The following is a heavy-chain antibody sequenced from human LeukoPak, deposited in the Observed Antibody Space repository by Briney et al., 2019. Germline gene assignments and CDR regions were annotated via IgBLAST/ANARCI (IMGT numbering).Heavy chain of an antibody. Sequence: SETLSLTCTVSGGSISSYYWSWIRQPAGKGLEWIGRIYTSGSTNYNPSLKSRVTMSVDTSKNQFSLKLSSVTAADTAVYYCARGLTHYYYYYMDVWGKGTTVTVSS. CDR2: IYTSGST. V-gene: IGHV4-4*07. D-gene: IGHD2-21*02. CDR1: GGSISSYY. CDR3: ARGLTHYYYYYMDV. J-gene: IGHJ6*03.